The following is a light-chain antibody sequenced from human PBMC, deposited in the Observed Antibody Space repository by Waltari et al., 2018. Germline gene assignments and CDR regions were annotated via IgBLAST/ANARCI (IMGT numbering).Light chain of an antibody. CDR1: QSVSSN. J-gene: IGKJ1*01. V-gene: IGKV3-15*01. Sequence: EIVMTHSPATLSVSPGESANTSCRASQSVSSNLAGYQQKPGQSPRLLIYGATTRATGIAARFSGSGSGTEFTLTISSLQSEDFALYYCQQYNDWPRTFGQGTKVEI. CDR2: GAT. CDR3: QQYNDWPRT.